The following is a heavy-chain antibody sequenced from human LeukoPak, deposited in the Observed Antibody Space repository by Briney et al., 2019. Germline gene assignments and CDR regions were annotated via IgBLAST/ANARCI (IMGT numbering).Heavy chain of an antibody. CDR3: AKMGYCTNGVCFDPTDY. D-gene: IGHD2-8*01. CDR2: ISWDGGST. Sequence: GGSLRLSCAASGFTFDDYTMHWVRQAPGKGLEWVSLISWDGGSTYYADSVKGRFTISRDNRKNSLYLQMNSLRTEDTALYYCAKMGYCTNGVCFDPTDYWGQGTLVTVSS. J-gene: IGHJ4*02. V-gene: IGHV3-43*01. CDR1: GFTFDDYT.